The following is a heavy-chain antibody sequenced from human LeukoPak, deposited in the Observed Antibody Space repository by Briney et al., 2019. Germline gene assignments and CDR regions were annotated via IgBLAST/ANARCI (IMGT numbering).Heavy chain of an antibody. J-gene: IGHJ4*02. CDR2: IIPIFGTA. D-gene: IGHD4-17*01. CDR3: ASHPVHDYGDYEEQYYFDY. Sequence: SVKVSCKASGYTFTNYPMNWVRQAPGQGLEWMGGIIPIFGTANYAQKFQGRVTITADESTSTAYMELSSLRSEDTAVYYCASHPVHDYGDYEEQYYFDYWGQGTLVTVSS. V-gene: IGHV1-69*13. CDR1: GYTFTNYP.